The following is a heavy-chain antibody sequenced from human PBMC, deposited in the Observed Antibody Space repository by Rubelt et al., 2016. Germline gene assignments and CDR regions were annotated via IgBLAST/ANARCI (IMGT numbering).Heavy chain of an antibody. D-gene: IGHD2-8*02. CDR1: GYTFTGYY. J-gene: IGHJ4*02. V-gene: IGHV1-2*02. Sequence: QVQLVQSGAEVKKPGASVTVSCKASGYTFTGYYLHWVRQAPGQGLEWMGWINPNIGGTNDALKCQGRVTMTRDTSISTVYVELSRLRSDDKAVYYCARGTNTGGLDYWGQGTLVTVSS. CDR2: INPNIGGT. CDR3: ARGTNTGGLDY.